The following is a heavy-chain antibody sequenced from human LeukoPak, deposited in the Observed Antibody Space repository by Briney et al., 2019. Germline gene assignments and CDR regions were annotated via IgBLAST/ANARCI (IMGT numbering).Heavy chain of an antibody. CDR1: GGSFSGYY. V-gene: IGHV4-34*01. CDR3: ARGGTTTVTRVRRTNYNWFDP. J-gene: IGHJ5*02. CDR2: INHSGST. Sequence: PSETLSLTCAVYGGSFSGYYWSWIRQPPVKGLEWIGEINHSGSTNYNPSLKSRVTISVDTSKNQFSLKLSSVTAADTAVYYCARGGTTTVTRVRRTNYNWFDPWGQGTLVTVSS. D-gene: IGHD4-17*01.